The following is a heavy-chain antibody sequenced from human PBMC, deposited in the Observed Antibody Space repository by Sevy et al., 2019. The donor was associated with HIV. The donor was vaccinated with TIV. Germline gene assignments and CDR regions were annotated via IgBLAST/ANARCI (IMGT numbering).Heavy chain of an antibody. Sequence: GGSLRLSCAASGFTFSKYSMSWVRQPPGKGLEWVSTFSFGCGEINYADSVKGRFTISRDNSKSSLYLQMNNLRPEDTAVYYCAGEGCTKPHDYWGQGTLVTVSS. J-gene: IGHJ4*02. V-gene: IGHV3-23*01. CDR3: AGEGCTKPHDY. CDR1: GFTFSKYS. D-gene: IGHD2-8*01. CDR2: FSFGCGEI.